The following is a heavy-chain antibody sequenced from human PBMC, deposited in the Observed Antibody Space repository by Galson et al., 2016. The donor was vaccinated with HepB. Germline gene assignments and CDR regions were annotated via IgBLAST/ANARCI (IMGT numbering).Heavy chain of an antibody. V-gene: IGHV2-5*01. CDR2: XYWXXNT. D-gene: IGHD6-19*01. Sequence: PALVKPTQTLTLTCTXXXFSXXAEXXXVGXXXQAXXKAXXXLAXXYWXXNTYYSPSLQTRLTITKDTSKNQVVLTXXXMDPGDPATYYCEHGSGWLFDXGXQGTXXTVSS. CDR1: XFSXXAEXXX. J-gene: IGHJ4*02. CDR3: EHGSGWLFDX.